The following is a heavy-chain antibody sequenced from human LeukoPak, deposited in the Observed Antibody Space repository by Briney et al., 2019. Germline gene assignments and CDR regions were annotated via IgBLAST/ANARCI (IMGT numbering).Heavy chain of an antibody. CDR2: VRFDGSNK. CDR1: GFTFSTYG. J-gene: IGHJ3*01. Sequence: GGSLRLSCVASGFTFSTYGIHWVRQAPGKGLEWVAFVRFDGSNKYYADSVKGRFTISRDNPKNTLYVQMNSLRAEDTAVYYCAKDRSRDGYDAFDLWGQGTMVSVSS. CDR3: AKDRSRDGYDAFDL. V-gene: IGHV3-30*02. D-gene: IGHD5-24*01.